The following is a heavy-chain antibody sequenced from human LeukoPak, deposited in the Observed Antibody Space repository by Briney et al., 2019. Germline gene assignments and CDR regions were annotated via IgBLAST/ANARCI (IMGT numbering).Heavy chain of an antibody. CDR2: IRSKTFGGTT. J-gene: IGHJ4*02. Sequence: GGSLRLSCTASGFIFGDYAMNWFRQAPGKGLEWLGFIRSKTFGGTTEYAASVKGRFTISRDDSKNTLYLQMNSLKTEGTAVYYCTTDLLGIVDTAMEFDYWGQGTLVTVSS. V-gene: IGHV3-49*03. CDR1: GFIFGDYA. D-gene: IGHD5-18*01. CDR3: TTDLLGIVDTAMEFDY.